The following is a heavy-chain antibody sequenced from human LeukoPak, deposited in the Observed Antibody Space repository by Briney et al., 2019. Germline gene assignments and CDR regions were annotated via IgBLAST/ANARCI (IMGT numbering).Heavy chain of an antibody. Sequence: GSLRLSCAVSGFTFSSYSMNWVRQAPGKGLEWVSSISSSGSYIYYADSVKGRFTVSRDNAKNSLYLQMNSLRAEDTAVYYCAREGGYSSGVAMDVWGQGTTVTVSS. CDR1: GFTFSSYS. J-gene: IGHJ6*02. CDR3: AREGGYSSGVAMDV. D-gene: IGHD6-19*01. V-gene: IGHV3-21*01. CDR2: ISSSGSYI.